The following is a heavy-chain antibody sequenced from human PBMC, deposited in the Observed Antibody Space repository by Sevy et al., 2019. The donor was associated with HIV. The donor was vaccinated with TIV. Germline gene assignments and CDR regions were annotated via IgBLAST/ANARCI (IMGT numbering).Heavy chain of an antibody. V-gene: IGHV3-30*02. CDR2: IWNDGSTK. CDR3: VKGPHPAVTTSYALDV. D-gene: IGHD4-17*01. J-gene: IGHJ6*02. CDR1: GFTFKSYG. Sequence: GGSLRLSCAASGFTFKSYGMHWVRQAPGKGLEWVTFIWNDGSTKYYADSVRGRFTASRDNSKNTLYLHMNSLRPEDTAVYYCVKGPHPAVTTSYALDVWGQRTTVTVSS.